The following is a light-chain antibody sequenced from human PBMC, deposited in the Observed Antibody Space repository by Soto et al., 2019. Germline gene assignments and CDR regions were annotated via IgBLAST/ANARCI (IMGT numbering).Light chain of an antibody. CDR1: HAITTNY. J-gene: IGKJ2*01. Sequence: LTQSPGTLSLSPGESATLSCTASHAITTNYLAWYQHKLGRPPRLLIAGASSRATGVPDRFSGSGSGTAFTLTISRLEPGDSATYYCQLSGASDLFTFGPGTKLEI. CDR2: GAS. CDR3: QLSGASDLFT. V-gene: IGKV3-20*01.